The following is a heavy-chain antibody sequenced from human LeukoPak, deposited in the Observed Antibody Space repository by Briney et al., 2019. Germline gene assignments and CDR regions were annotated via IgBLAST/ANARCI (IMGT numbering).Heavy chain of an antibody. J-gene: IGHJ5*02. CDR1: GGSISSGGYY. CDR2: IYYSGST. D-gene: IGHD3-22*01. Sequence: SETLTLTCTVSGGSISSGGYYWSWIRQHPGKGLEWIGYIYYSGSTYYNPSLKSRVTISVDTSKNQFSLKLSSVTAADTAVYYCASYASRAWFDPWGQGTLVTVSS. V-gene: IGHV4-31*03. CDR3: ASYASRAWFDP.